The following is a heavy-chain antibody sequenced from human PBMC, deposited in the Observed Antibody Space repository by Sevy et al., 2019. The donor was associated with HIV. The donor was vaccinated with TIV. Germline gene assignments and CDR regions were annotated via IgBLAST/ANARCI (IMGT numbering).Heavy chain of an antibody. CDR2: IKQDGSVK. V-gene: IGHV3-7*01. Sequence: GGSLRLSCAASGLTLNSYWMSWVRQAPGKGLEWVANIKQDGSVKYYVDSVKGRFTISRDNARNLVYLQMSSLTAEDTAIYYCVRAIAADASLWGQRTLVTVSS. CDR1: GLTLNSYW. D-gene: IGHD6-13*01. J-gene: IGHJ4*02. CDR3: VRAIAADASL.